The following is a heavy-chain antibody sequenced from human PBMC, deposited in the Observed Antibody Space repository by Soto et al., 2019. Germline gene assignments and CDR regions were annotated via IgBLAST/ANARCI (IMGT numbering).Heavy chain of an antibody. CDR2: IYYSGST. CDR3: ARLTPKLGTLYYFDY. J-gene: IGHJ4*02. Sequence: PSETLSLTCTVSGGSISSYYWSWIRQPPGKGLEWIGYIYYSGSTNYNPSLKSRVTISVDTSKNQFSLKLSSVTAADTAVYYCARLTPKLGTLYYFDYWGQGTLVTVSS. D-gene: IGHD7-27*01. CDR1: GGSISSYY. V-gene: IGHV4-59*08.